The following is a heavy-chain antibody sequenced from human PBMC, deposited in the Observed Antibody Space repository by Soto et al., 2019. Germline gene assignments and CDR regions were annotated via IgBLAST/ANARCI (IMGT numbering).Heavy chain of an antibody. CDR2: ISAYSGNT. Sequence: AAVKVSCKASGYTCTDYGVTGVLQAPGQGLEWMGWISAYSGNTDYAQNVQGRVTMTTDTSTTTAYVELRTLRSDDTAIYYCARGYFYGSGTYPIDYWGQGTLVTVSS. J-gene: IGHJ4*01. D-gene: IGHD3-10*01. CDR1: GYTCTDYG. CDR3: ARGYFYGSGTYPIDY. V-gene: IGHV1-18*01.